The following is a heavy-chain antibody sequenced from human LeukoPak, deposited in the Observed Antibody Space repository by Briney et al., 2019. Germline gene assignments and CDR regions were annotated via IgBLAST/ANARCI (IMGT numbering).Heavy chain of an antibody. CDR3: ARRRGFSKGAGTYYFDY. CDR1: GGSFSGYY. J-gene: IGHJ4*02. Sequence: SETLSLTCAVYGGSFSGYYWSWIRQPPGEGLEWIGEINHSGSTNYNPSLKSRVTISVDTSKNQFSLKLSSVTAADTAVYYCARRRGFSKGAGTYYFDYWGQGTLVTVSS. D-gene: IGHD6-13*01. V-gene: IGHV4-34*01. CDR2: INHSGST.